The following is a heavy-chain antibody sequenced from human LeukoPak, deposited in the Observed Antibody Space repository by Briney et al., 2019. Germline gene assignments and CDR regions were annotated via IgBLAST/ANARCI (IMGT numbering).Heavy chain of an antibody. J-gene: IGHJ4*02. CDR2: IYPNGST. Sequence: SQTLSLTCTVSGDSISSGTYYWSWIRQPAGKGLEWIGRIYPNGSTKYNPSLKSRVTISVDTSKNQFPLKLSSVTAADTAIYYCATYRQVLLPFESWGQGTLVTVSS. CDR3: ATYRQVLLPFES. CDR1: GDSISSGTYY. V-gene: IGHV4-61*02. D-gene: IGHD2-8*02.